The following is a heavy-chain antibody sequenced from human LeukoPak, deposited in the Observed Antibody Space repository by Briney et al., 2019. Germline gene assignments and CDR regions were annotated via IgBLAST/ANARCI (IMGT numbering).Heavy chain of an antibody. Sequence: PGGSLRLSCAASGFTFSSYAMSWVRQAPGKGLEWVSAISGSGGSTYYADSVKGRFTISRDNAKNSLYLQMNSLRAEDTAVYYCARYDVWGTYRAFDYWGQGALVTISS. CDR2: ISGSGGST. V-gene: IGHV3-23*01. CDR3: ARYDVWGTYRAFDY. J-gene: IGHJ4*02. CDR1: GFTFSSYA. D-gene: IGHD3-16*02.